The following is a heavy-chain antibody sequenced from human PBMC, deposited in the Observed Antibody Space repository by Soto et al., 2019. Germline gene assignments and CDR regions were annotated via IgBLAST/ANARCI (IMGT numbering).Heavy chain of an antibody. V-gene: IGHV1-18*01. CDR2: ISAYNGNT. Sequence: ASVKVSCKASGYTFTSYGISWVRQAPGQGLEWMGWISAYNGNTNYAQKLQGRVTMTTDTSTSTAYMELRSLRSDDTAVYYCARWMVWGIKIFGVVANWFDPWGQGTLVTVSS. D-gene: IGHD3-3*01. CDR1: GYTFTSYG. CDR3: ARWMVWGIKIFGVVANWFDP. J-gene: IGHJ5*02.